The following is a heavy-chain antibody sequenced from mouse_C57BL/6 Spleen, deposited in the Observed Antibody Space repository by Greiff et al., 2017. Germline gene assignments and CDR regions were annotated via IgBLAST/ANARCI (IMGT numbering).Heavy chain of an antibody. J-gene: IGHJ4*01. D-gene: IGHD3-1*01. Sequence: VHVKQSGPELVKPGASVKMSCKASGYTFTDYNMHWVKQSHGKSLEWIGYINPNNGGTSYNQKFKGKATLTVNKSSSTAYMELRSLTSEDSAVYYCATGHYYAMDYWGQGTSVTVSS. CDR1: GYTFTDYN. V-gene: IGHV1-22*01. CDR3: ATGHYYAMDY. CDR2: INPNNGGT.